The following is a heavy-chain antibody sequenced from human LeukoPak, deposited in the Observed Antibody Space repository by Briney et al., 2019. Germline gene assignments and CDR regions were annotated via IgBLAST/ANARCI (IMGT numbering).Heavy chain of an antibody. J-gene: IGHJ5*02. V-gene: IGHV3-74*01. CDR3: AFDFGGYSDT. CDR1: GATFSTFW. D-gene: IGHD3-10*01. CDR2: TNPDGSRV. Sequence: GGSLRLSCAVSGATFSTFWMHWVRQVPGKGPAWVSRTNPDGSRVDYADSVKGRFTISRDNARDTLYLQMNILRVEDTAMYYCAFDFGGYSDTCGQGTLVTVSS.